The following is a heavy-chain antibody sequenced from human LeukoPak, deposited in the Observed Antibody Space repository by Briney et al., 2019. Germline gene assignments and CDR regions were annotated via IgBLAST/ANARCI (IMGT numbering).Heavy chain of an antibody. CDR1: GFTFRSYS. V-gene: IGHV3-48*04. D-gene: IGHD2-2*01. Sequence: GGSLRLSCAASGFTFRSYSMHWVRQAPGQGLEWVSYISSTSSTIYYADSVKGRFTISRDNAKNSLYLQMNSLRAEDTAVYYCARTPRSGNIVVVPAAGYFDYWGQGTLVTVSS. J-gene: IGHJ4*02. CDR2: ISSTSSTI. CDR3: ARTPRSGNIVVVPAAGYFDY.